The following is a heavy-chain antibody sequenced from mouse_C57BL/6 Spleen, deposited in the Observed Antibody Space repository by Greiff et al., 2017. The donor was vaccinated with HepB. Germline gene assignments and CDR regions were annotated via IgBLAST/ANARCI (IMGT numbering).Heavy chain of an antibody. J-gene: IGHJ3*01. CDR3: AKGSYGSWFAY. D-gene: IGHD1-1*01. Sequence: QVQLQQSGAELVKPGASVKMSCKASGYTFTSYWITWVKQRPGQGLEWIGDIYPGSGSTNYNEKFKGKATLTVDTSSSTAYRQLSSLTSEDSAVYYGAKGSYGSWFAYWGQGTLVTVSA. CDR1: GYTFTSYW. CDR2: IYPGSGST. V-gene: IGHV1-55*01.